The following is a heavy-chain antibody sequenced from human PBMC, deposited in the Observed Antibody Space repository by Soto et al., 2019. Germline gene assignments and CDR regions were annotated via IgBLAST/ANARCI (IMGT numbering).Heavy chain of an antibody. D-gene: IGHD4-4*01. J-gene: IGHJ6*03. CDR3: ARDEYSNYGRYYYYYMDV. CDR2: IYYRGNT. CDR1: GDSINSDKYY. Sequence: SETLSLTCSVSGDSINSDKYYWGWIRQPPGKGLEWIGSIYYRGNTYYNPSLKTRVTISLDKSKSQISLKLSSVTAADTAVYYCARDEYSNYGRYYYYYMDVWGKGTTVTVSS. V-gene: IGHV4-39*07.